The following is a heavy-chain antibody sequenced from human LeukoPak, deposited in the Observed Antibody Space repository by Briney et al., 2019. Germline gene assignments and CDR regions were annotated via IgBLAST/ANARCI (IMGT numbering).Heavy chain of an antibody. D-gene: IGHD6-13*01. CDR1: GFTFSSYA. CDR2: ISYDGSNK. CDR3: ARGVPGIAAAGTGFDY. Sequence: GRSLRLSCAASGFTFSSYAMHWVRQAPGKGLEWVAVISYDGSNKYYADSVKGRFTISRDNSKNTLYLQMNSLRAEDTAVYYCARGVPGIAAAGTGFDYWGQGTLVTVSS. J-gene: IGHJ4*02. V-gene: IGHV3-30*04.